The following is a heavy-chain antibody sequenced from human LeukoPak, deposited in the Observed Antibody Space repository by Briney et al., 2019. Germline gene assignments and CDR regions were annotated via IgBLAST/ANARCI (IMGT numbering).Heavy chain of an antibody. J-gene: IGHJ4*02. CDR3: ARDDGAL. CDR2: ISYDGSNK. CDR1: GFTFSSYA. Sequence: PGGSLRLSCAASGFTFSSYAMHWVRQAPGKGLEWVAVISYDGSNKYYADSVKGRFTISRDNSKNTLYLQMNSLRAEDTAVYYCARDDGALWGQGTLVTVSS. D-gene: IGHD3-16*01. V-gene: IGHV3-30-3*01.